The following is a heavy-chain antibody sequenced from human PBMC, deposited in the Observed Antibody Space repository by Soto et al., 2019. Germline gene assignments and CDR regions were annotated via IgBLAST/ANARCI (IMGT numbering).Heavy chain of an antibody. Sequence: ASVKVSCKASGYTFTGYYMHWVRQAPGQGLEWMGWINPNSGGTNYAQKFQGRVTMTRDTSISTAYMELSRLRSDDTAVYYCAREYQLLQNNWFDPWGQGTLVTVSS. V-gene: IGHV1-2*02. CDR1: GYTFTGYY. CDR2: INPNSGGT. CDR3: AREYQLLQNNWFDP. J-gene: IGHJ5*02. D-gene: IGHD2-2*01.